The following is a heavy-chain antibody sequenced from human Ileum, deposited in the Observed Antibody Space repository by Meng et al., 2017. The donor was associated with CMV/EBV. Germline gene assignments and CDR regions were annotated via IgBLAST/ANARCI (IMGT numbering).Heavy chain of an antibody. Sequence: EVQLVGSGGGLTQPGGSLRLSCAASGFTFSNYWMQWVRQVPGKGLVWVSRIKSDGTGITYVDSVKGRFTISRDNAKNTLYLQMTNLRVDDTAVYYCTGDYWGIPDYWGQGTLVTVSS. CDR1: GFTFSNYW. CDR3: TGDYWGIPDY. J-gene: IGHJ4*02. D-gene: IGHD7-27*01. V-gene: IGHV3-74*01. CDR2: IKSDGTGI.